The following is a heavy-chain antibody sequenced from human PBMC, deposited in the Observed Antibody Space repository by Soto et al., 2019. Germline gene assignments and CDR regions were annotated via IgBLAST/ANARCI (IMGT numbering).Heavy chain of an antibody. V-gene: IGHV4-31*03. CDR1: GGSISSGGDY. CDR2: IYYSGST. CDR3: ARATPYYYYGMDV. J-gene: IGHJ6*02. D-gene: IGHD2-15*01. Sequence: QVQLQESGPGLVKPSQTLSLTCTVSGGSISSGGDYWSWIRQHPGKGLEWIGYIYYSGSTYYNPSPKRRVTLSVDTSKHPFSLKLSSVTAADTAVYYCARATPYYYYGMDVWGQGTTVTVSS.